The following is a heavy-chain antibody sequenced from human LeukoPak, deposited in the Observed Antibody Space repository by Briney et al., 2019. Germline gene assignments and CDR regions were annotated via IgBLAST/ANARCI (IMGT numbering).Heavy chain of an antibody. J-gene: IGHJ4*02. CDR1: GFTFSSYG. V-gene: IGHV3-30*18. CDR3: AKLCGGDCYFDY. CDR2: ISYDGSNK. Sequence: GRSLRLSCAASGFTFSSYGMHWVRQAPGKGLEWVEVISYDGSNKYYADSVKGRFTISRDNSKNTLYLQMNSLRAEDTAVYYCAKLCGGDCYFDYWGQGTLVTVSS. D-gene: IGHD2-21*02.